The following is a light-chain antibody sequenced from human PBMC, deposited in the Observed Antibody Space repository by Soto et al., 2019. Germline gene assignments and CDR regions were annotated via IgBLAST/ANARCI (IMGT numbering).Light chain of an antibody. Sequence: EIVLTQSPAALSVSPGERVTLSCRASQGIGVTLAWYQQKPGQTPRLLIYDSSTRAIGIPIRFSGSRSGTEFILTINGLQFEDFAVYYCQRYNNWPLTFGGGTKVDIK. J-gene: IGKJ4*01. CDR2: DSS. CDR1: QGIGVT. CDR3: QRYNNWPLT. V-gene: IGKV3-15*01.